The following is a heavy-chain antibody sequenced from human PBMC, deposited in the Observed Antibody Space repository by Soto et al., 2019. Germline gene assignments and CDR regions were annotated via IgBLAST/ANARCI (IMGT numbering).Heavy chain of an antibody. V-gene: IGHV2-26*01. Sequence: QVTLKESGPVLVKPTETLTLTCTVSGFSLSNARMGVSWIRQXXXXXXXXXXXXXSNDEKSYSTSLKSRLTISKDTSKSQVVXXXXXXXXXXXXXXXXXXXXXXXXXXXXXTXXYAFDIWGQGTMVTVSS. CDR1: GFSLSNARMG. J-gene: IGHJ3*02. CDR3: XXXXXXXXXXXXXTXXYAFDI. CDR2: XXSNDEK.